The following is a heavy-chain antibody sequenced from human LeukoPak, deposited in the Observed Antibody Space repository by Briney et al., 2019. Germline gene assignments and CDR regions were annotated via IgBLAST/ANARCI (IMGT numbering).Heavy chain of an antibody. CDR1: GGSISSGDYY. Sequence: SQTLSLTCTVSGGSISSGDYYWSWIRQPPGKGLEWIAYMHYSGSTYYNPSLKSRVTMSADTSKNQLSLKLSSVTAADTAVYYCARPYYYDSRIDPWGQGILVTVSS. CDR3: ARPYYYDSRIDP. D-gene: IGHD3-22*01. V-gene: IGHV4-30-4*01. CDR2: MHYSGST. J-gene: IGHJ5*02.